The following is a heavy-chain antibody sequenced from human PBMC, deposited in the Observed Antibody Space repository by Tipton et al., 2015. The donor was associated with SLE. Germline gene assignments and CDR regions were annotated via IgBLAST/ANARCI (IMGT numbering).Heavy chain of an antibody. CDR3: AKYYYDASGYQSVDY. D-gene: IGHD3-22*01. CDR2: IFYSGNT. J-gene: IGHJ4*02. CDR1: DGSTGSSLYF. V-gene: IGHV4-39*07. Sequence: TLSLTCTVSDGSTGSSLYFWGWIRQPPGKGLEWIGNIFYSGNTYYNPSLRSRVTISVDTSRSQFSLKLTSVTAADTAVYYCAKYYYDASGYQSVDYWGQGALVTVSS.